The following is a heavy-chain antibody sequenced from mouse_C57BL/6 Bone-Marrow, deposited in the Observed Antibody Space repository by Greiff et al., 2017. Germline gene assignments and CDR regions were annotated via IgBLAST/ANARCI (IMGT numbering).Heavy chain of an antibody. CDR3: TALYGNYAGY. Sequence: VQVVESGGGLVQPGGSMKLSCAASGFTFSDAWMDWVCQSPEKGLVWVAEIRNKANNHATYYAESVKGRFSISRDDSKSSVYLQMNSLRAEDTGIYYCTALYGNYAGYWGQGTTLTVSS. J-gene: IGHJ2*01. CDR2: IRNKANNHAT. V-gene: IGHV6-6*01. CDR1: GFTFSDAW. D-gene: IGHD2-1*01.